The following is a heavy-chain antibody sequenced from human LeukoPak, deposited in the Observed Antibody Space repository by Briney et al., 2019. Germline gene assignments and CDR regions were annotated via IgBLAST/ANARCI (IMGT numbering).Heavy chain of an antibody. CDR3: ANGAFRLYYIDV. J-gene: IGHJ6*03. Sequence: PGGSLRLSCAASGFTFSSYGMHWVRQAPGKGLEWVSSISSSSSYIYYADSVKGRFTVSRDNAKNSLYLQMNSLRAEDTAVYYCANGAFRLYYIDVWGKGTTVTVSS. CDR1: GFTFSSYG. CDR2: ISSSSSYI. V-gene: IGHV3-21*01. D-gene: IGHD2-8*01.